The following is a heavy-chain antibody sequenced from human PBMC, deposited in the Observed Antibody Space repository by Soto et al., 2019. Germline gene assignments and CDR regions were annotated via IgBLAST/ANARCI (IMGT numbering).Heavy chain of an antibody. CDR2: MNPSSGNT. Sequence: GASVKVCCKASGDTFTNYDINWVRQATGQGLEWMGWMNPSSGNTGYAQEFKGRVIMTGNTSITTAYLELSGLRSEDAAVYYCARGGLYSSGWYVVDFWGQGTQVTVSS. CDR3: ARGGLYSSGWYVVDF. J-gene: IGHJ4*02. CDR1: GDTFTNYD. D-gene: IGHD6-19*01. V-gene: IGHV1-8*01.